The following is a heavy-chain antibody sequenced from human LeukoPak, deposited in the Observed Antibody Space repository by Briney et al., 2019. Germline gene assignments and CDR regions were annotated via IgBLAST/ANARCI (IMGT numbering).Heavy chain of an antibody. V-gene: IGHV1-18*04. D-gene: IGHD3-10*01. J-gene: IGHJ5*02. CDR2: ISAYNGNT. Sequence: ASVKVSCKASGYTFTGYYMHWLRQAPGQGLEWMGWISAYNGNTNYAQKLQGRVTMTTDTSTSTAYMELRSLRSDDTAVYYCARVMVRGVNGNWFDPWGQGTLVIVSS. CDR3: ARVMVRGVNGNWFDP. CDR1: GYTFTGYY.